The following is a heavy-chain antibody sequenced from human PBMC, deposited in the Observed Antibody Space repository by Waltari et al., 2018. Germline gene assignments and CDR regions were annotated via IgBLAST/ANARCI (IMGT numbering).Heavy chain of an antibody. V-gene: IGHV3-23*01. Sequence: EVQLLESGGGVAQPGGSLTLSCAASGFSFHAYAMSWVRQTPDRGLEWVSGINNGGVDKYYTDSVKGRFIVSRDNSRNTLYLQMSSLRAEDTAVYYCAKEIGALGTPVFDYWGQGTLVSVSS. CDR1: GFSFHAYA. CDR2: INNGGVDK. CDR3: AKEIGALGTPVFDY. D-gene: IGHD6-13*01. J-gene: IGHJ4*02.